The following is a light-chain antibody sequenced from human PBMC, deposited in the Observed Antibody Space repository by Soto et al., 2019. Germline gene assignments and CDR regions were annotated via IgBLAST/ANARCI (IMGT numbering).Light chain of an antibody. CDR2: KAS. CDR3: QQYNSYSPIT. CDR1: QSISSW. V-gene: IGKV1-5*03. Sequence: DIQMTQSPSTLSASVGDRVILTCRASQSISSWLAWYQQKPGKAPKLLIYKASSLESGVPSRFSGSGSGTEFTLTISSLQPDDFATYYCQQYNSYSPITFGQGTRLEIK. J-gene: IGKJ5*01.